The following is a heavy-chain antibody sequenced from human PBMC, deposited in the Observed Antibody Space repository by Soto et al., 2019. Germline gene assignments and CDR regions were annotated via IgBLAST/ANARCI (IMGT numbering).Heavy chain of an antibody. V-gene: IGHV3-64*01. CDR2: IRSKGVGT. J-gene: IGHJ6*03. D-gene: IGHD6-6*01. CDR1: GFTLSGYA. CDR3: ARRARPDFYYMDV. Sequence: EVQRAESGGGLAQPGGSLRLPCAASGFTLSGYAMDWVRQAPGKGWEYVSGIRSKGVGTYYANSVQGRFTISRDNSKNTVYLHMGSLRPEEMAVYYCARRARPDFYYMDVWGKGTTVTLSS.